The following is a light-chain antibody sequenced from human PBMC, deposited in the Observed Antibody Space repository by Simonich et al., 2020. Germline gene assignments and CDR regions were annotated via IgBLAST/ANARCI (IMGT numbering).Light chain of an antibody. CDR3: CSYAGSSNVV. J-gene: IGLJ2*01. V-gene: IGLV2-23*01. CDR1: SSDVGSYNL. CDR2: EGS. Sequence: QSALTQPASVSGSPGQSITISCTGTSSDVGSYNLVPWYQQHPGKSPKLRISEGSELPSGVSNRFSGSKSGNTASLTISGLQAEDEADYYCCSYAGSSNVVFGGGTKLTVL.